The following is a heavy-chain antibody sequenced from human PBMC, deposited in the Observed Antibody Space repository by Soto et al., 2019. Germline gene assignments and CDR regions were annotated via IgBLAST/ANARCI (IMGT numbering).Heavy chain of an antibody. V-gene: IGHV3-74*01. D-gene: IGHD3-22*01. Sequence: VSLRLSCAASGFTFSSYWMHWVRQGPGKGLVWVSRINSDGSSTRYADSVKGRFTISRDNAKNTLNLQMNSLRAEDTAVYYCASDTYYYDSSCYDPFDYWGQGTLVTVSS. CDR1: GFTFSSYW. J-gene: IGHJ4*02. CDR3: ASDTYYYDSSCYDPFDY. CDR2: INSDGSST.